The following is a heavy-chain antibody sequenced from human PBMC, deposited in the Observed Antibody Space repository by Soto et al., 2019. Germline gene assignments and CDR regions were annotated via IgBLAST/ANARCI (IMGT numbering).Heavy chain of an antibody. CDR3: PGSKNGFHP. D-gene: IGHD6-13*01. CDR1: GGTFSSYA. V-gene: IGHV1-69*01. CDR2: IIPIFGTA. Sequence: QVQLVQSGAEVKKPGSSVKVSCKASGGTFSSYAISWVRQAPGQGLEWMGGIIPIFGTANYAQKFQGRVTFPGAEPTSTPNRRLSSLRPGDTAVFYCPGSKNGFHPWGQGPLAPLPS. J-gene: IGHJ5*02.